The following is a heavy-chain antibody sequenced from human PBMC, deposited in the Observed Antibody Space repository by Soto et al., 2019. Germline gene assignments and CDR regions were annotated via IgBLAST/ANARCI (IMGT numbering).Heavy chain of an antibody. CDR1: GYSYGNYW. V-gene: IGHV5-51*01. CDR2: IYPGDSDT. CDR3: ARFDTTMIRAFDI. D-gene: IGHD3-10*01. J-gene: IGHJ3*02. Sequence: LGESLKISCKGSGYSYGNYWIGWVRQMPGKGLEWMGIIYPGDSDTRYSPSFQGQVTISADKSITTAYLQWSSLKTSDTAMYYCARFDTTMIRAFDIWGQGTMVTVSS.